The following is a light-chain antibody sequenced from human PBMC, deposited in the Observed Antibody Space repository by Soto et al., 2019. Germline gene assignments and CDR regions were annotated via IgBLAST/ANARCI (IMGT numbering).Light chain of an antibody. V-gene: IGLV2-8*01. CDR1: SSDVGGYNY. CDR3: GSYAGNSSYVV. Sequence: QSALTQPPSASGSPGQSVTISCTGTSSDVGGYNYVSWYQQHPGKAPKLMIYEINKRPSGVPDRFSGSKSGNTASLTVSGLQAEDEADYYCGSYAGNSSYVVFGGGTQVTVL. J-gene: IGLJ2*01. CDR2: EIN.